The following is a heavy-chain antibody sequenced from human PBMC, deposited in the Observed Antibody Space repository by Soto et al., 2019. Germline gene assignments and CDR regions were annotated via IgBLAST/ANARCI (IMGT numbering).Heavy chain of an antibody. CDR2: IYYSGST. J-gene: IGHJ6*02. D-gene: IGHD1-1*01. CDR1: GDTISTGGYS. Sequence: PSETLSLTCGVSGDTISTGGYSWAWIRQPPGKGLEWIGYIYYSGSTNYNPSLKSRVTISVDTSKNQFSLKLSSVTAADTAVYYCARDRLEQTYYYYGMDVWGQGTTVTVSS. V-gene: IGHV4-61*08. CDR3: ARDRLEQTYYYYGMDV.